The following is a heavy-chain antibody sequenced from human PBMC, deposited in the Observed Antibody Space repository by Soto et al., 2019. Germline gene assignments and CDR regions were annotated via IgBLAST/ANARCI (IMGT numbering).Heavy chain of an antibody. CDR2: IYYSGST. CDR1: GGSISSGDYY. J-gene: IGHJ5*02. V-gene: IGHV4-30-4*01. CDR3: VGDKASPSPPSDNWFDP. Sequence: SETLSLTCTVSGGSISSGDYYWSWIRQPPGKGLEWIGYIYYSGSTYYNPSLKSRVTISVDTSKNQFSLKLSSVTAADTAVYYCVGDKASPSPPSDNWFDPWGQGTLVTVSS.